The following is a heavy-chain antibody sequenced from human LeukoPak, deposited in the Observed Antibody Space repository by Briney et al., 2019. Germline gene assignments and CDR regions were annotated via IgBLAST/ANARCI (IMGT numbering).Heavy chain of an antibody. D-gene: IGHD1-26*01. V-gene: IGHV3-30*18. J-gene: IGHJ4*02. Sequence: GRSLRLSCAASGFTFSSYGMHWVRQAPGKGLEWVAVISYDGSNKYYADSVKGRFTISRDNSKNTLYLQMNSLRAEDTAVYYCAKAPGYSGTYEGIDSWGQGTLVTVSS. CDR2: ISYDGSNK. CDR3: AKAPGYSGTYEGIDS. CDR1: GFTFSSYG.